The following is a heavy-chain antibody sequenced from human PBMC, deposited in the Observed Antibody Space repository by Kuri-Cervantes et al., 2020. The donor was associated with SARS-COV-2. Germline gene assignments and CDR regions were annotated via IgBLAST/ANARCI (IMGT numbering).Heavy chain of an antibody. D-gene: IGHD1-14*01. CDR1: GYTLTELS. Sequence: ASVKVSCKVSGYTLTELSMHWVRQAPGRGLEWMGGFDPEDGETIYAQKFQGRVTMTEDTSTDTAYMELRSLRSEDTAVYYCAREERTGTMGGYWGQGTLVTVSS. V-gene: IGHV1-24*01. J-gene: IGHJ4*02. CDR2: FDPEDGET. CDR3: AREERTGTMGGY.